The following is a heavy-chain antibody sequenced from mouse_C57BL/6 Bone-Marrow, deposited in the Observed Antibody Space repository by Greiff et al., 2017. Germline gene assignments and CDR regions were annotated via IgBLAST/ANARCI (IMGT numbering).Heavy chain of an antibody. Sequence: EVQLQQSGTVLARPGASVKMSCKTSGYTFTSYWMHWVKQRPGQGLEWIGAIYPGNSDTSYNQKFKGKAKLTAVTSASTAYMELSSLTNEDSAVYYCTYYSNYVDYCDYWGQGTTLTVSS. J-gene: IGHJ2*01. CDR1: GYTFTSYW. D-gene: IGHD2-5*01. CDR2: IYPGNSDT. CDR3: TYYSNYVDYCDY. V-gene: IGHV1-5*01.